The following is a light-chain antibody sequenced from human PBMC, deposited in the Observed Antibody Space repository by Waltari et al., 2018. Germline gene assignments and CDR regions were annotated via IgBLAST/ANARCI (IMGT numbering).Light chain of an antibody. CDR2: AAS. J-gene: IGKJ2*01. CDR3: QQSYRTPYT. CDR1: QRFSTY. Sequence: DIQMTQSPSSLSASVGDRVTITCRSSQRFSTYLNWYQQKPGKAPKLLIYAASNLQTGVPSRFSGSGSGTDFTLTISSLQPEDFATYYCQQSYRTPYTFGQGTRVEIK. V-gene: IGKV1-39*01.